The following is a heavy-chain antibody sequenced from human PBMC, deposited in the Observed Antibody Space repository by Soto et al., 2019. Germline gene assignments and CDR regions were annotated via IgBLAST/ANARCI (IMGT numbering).Heavy chain of an antibody. CDR1: GGTFSSYA. J-gene: IGHJ5*02. V-gene: IGHV1-69*13. Sequence: EASVKVSCKASGGTFSSYAISWVRQAPGQGLEWMGGIIPIFGTANYAQKFQGRVTITADESTSTAYMELSSLRSEDTAVYYCARHNYGQNWFDPWGQGTLVTVSS. D-gene: IGHD4-17*01. CDR3: ARHNYGQNWFDP. CDR2: IIPIFGTA.